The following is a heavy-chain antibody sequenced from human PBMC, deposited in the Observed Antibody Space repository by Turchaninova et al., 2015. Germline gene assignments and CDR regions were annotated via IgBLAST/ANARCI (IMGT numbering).Heavy chain of an antibody. D-gene: IGHD7-27*01. CDR3: ARLSGDLDGTDY. Sequence: QEQLPESGPGLVKPSGPLSRTCAVPGYSISSGYYWGWIRQRPGKGLELIGSMDNSGSTYYNPSLKSRVTISADTNKNQFSLRLSPVTAADTAVYYCARLSGDLDGTDYWGQGILVTVSA. CDR1: GYSISSGYY. CDR2: MDNSGST. V-gene: IGHV4-38-2*01. J-gene: IGHJ4*02.